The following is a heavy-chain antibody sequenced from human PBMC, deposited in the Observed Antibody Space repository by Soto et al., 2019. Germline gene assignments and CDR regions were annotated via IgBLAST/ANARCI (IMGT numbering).Heavy chain of an antibody. V-gene: IGHV4-4*07. J-gene: IGHJ4*02. CDR1: GGSISSYH. CDR2: IYTSGST. Sequence: SETLSLTCTVSGGSISSYHWSWIRQPAGKGLEWIGRIYTSGSTNYNPSLKSRVTMSVDTSKNQFSLKLSSVTAADTAVYYCARGRWELLRVYFDYWGQGTMVTVSS. D-gene: IGHD1-26*01. CDR3: ARGRWELLRVYFDY.